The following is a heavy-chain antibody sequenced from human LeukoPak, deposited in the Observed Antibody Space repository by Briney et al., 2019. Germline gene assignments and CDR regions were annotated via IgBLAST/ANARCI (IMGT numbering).Heavy chain of an antibody. V-gene: IGHV3-30*02. CDR2: MRYDGINK. Sequence: GGSLRLSCAVSGFTFSSYGIHWVRQAPDKGLEWVAFMRYDGINKYYAGSVKGRFTISRDNDKNSLYLQMNSLRVEDTAVYYCARVFRPSLTVFIIRGAFDIWGQGTMVTVSS. D-gene: IGHD3-3*01. CDR1: GFTFSSYG. J-gene: IGHJ3*02. CDR3: ARVFRPSLTVFIIRGAFDI.